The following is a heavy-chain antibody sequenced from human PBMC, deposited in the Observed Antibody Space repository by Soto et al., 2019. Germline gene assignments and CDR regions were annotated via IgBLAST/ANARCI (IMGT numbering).Heavy chain of an antibody. CDR1: GGSISSYY. CDR3: ARGDLGYNALSDDFDI. Sequence: SETLSLTCTVSGGSISSYYWSWIRQPAGKGLEWIGRIYTSGSTNYNPSLKSRVTMSVDTSKNQFSLKLSPVTAADTAVYYCARGDLGYNALSDDFDIWGQGTMVTVSS. V-gene: IGHV4-4*07. CDR2: IYTSGST. D-gene: IGHD3-16*02. J-gene: IGHJ3*02.